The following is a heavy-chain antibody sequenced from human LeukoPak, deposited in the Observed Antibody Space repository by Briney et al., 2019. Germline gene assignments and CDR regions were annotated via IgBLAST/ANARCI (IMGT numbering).Heavy chain of an antibody. CDR2: ISGSGGST. J-gene: IGHJ3*02. V-gene: IGHV3-23*01. CDR1: GFNFGEFW. D-gene: IGHD3-3*01. CDR3: TNGETDAFDI. Sequence: GGSLRLSCAASGFNFGEFWMAWVRQTPGKGLEWVSAISGSGGSTYYADSVKGRFTISRDNSKNTLYLQMNSLRAEDTAVYYCTNGETDAFDIWGQGTMVTVSS.